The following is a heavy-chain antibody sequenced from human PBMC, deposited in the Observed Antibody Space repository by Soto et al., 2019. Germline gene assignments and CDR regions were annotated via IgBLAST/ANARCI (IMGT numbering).Heavy chain of an antibody. CDR2: INAGNGNT. V-gene: IGHV1-3*01. D-gene: IGHD6-13*01. Sequence: QVQLVQSGAEVKKPGASVKVSCKASGYTFTSYAMHWVRQAPGQRLEWMGWINAGNGNTKYSQKLQGRVTMTTDTSTSTAYMELRSLRSDDTAVYYCATRRWGYSSSFWFDPWGQGTLVTVSS. J-gene: IGHJ5*02. CDR3: ATRRWGYSSSFWFDP. CDR1: GYTFTSYA.